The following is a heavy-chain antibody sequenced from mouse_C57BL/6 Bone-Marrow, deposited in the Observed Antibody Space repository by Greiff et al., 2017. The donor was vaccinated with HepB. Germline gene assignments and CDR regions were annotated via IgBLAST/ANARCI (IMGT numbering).Heavy chain of an antibody. CDR2: ISDGGSYT. CDR1: GFTFSSYA. Sequence: LMESGGGLVKPGGSLKLSCAASGFTFSSYAMSWVRQTPEKRLEWVATISDGGSYTYYPDNVKGRFTISRDNAKNNLYLQMSHLKSDDTAMYYCARDPTPYYFDCWGQGTTLTVSS. CDR3: ARDPTPYYFDC. J-gene: IGHJ2*01. V-gene: IGHV5-4*01.